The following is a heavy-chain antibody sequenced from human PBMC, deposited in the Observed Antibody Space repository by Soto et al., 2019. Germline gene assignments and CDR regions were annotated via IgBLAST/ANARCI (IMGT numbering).Heavy chain of an antibody. J-gene: IGHJ5*02. V-gene: IGHV4-31*03. CDR3: AKTPYSGYLWFDP. CDR2: IYYSGST. D-gene: IGHD3-22*01. Sequence: SETLSLTYTVSGGSISSGAYYWSWIRQHPGKGLEWIGYIYYSGSTYYNPSLKSRVTISVDTSKNQFSLKLSSVTAADTAVYYCAKTPYSGYLWFDPWGQGTLVTVSS. CDR1: GGSISSGAYY.